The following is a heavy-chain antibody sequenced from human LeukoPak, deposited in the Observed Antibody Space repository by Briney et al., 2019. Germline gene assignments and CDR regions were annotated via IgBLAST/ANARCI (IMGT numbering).Heavy chain of an antibody. V-gene: IGHV3-21*01. CDR3: ARDRAAAGVPPRRRFDP. D-gene: IGHD6-13*01. CDR1: GFTFSSYA. J-gene: IGHJ5*02. CDR2: ISSSSSYI. Sequence: GGSLRLSCAASGFTFSSYAMSWVRQAPGKGLEWVSSISSSSSYIYYADSVKGRFTISRDNAKNSLYLQMNSLRAEDTAVYYCARDRAAAGVPPRRRFDPWGQGTLVTVSS.